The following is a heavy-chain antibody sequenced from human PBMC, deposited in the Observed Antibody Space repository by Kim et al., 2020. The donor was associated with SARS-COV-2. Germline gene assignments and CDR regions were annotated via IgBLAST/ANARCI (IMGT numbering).Heavy chain of an antibody. CDR3: ATGAGWLVDY. V-gene: IGHV4-59*01. Sequence: SETLSLTCTVSGDSISGYFWSWFRQPPGKGLELIGLMYHSESTNYNPALKGRVSISVDTSKNEFSLTLSSVITADTAVYFCATGAGWLVDYWGQGTLVTVSS. D-gene: IGHD6-19*01. CDR1: GDSISGYF. J-gene: IGHJ4*02. CDR2: MYHSEST.